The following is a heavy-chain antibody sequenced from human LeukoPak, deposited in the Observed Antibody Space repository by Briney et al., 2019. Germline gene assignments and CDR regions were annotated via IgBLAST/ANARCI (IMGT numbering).Heavy chain of an antibody. D-gene: IGHD2-15*01. CDR2: ISYDGSNK. CDR1: GFTFSSYA. Sequence: GRSLRLSCAASGFTFSSYAMHWVRQAPGKGLEWVAVISYDGSNKYYADSVKGRFTISRDNSKNTLYLQMNSLRAEDTAVYYCARDLILGYCSGGSCYSARDAFDIWGQGTMVTVSS. V-gene: IGHV3-30*04. J-gene: IGHJ3*02. CDR3: ARDLILGYCSGGSCYSARDAFDI.